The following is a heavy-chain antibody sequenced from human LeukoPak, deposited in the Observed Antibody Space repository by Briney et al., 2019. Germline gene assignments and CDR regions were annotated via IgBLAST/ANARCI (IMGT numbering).Heavy chain of an antibody. CDR3: ARDPDGYCSSTSCYPVFDY. CDR1: GYTFTSYY. CDR2: INPSGGST. D-gene: IGHD2-2*01. V-gene: IGHV1-46*01. Sequence: ASVKVSSRPSGYTFTSYYMHWVRQAPEQGLEWMGIINPSGGSTSYAQKFQGRVTMTRDTSTSTVYMELSSLRSEDTAVYYCARDPDGYCSSTSCYPVFDYWGQGTLVTVSS. J-gene: IGHJ4*02.